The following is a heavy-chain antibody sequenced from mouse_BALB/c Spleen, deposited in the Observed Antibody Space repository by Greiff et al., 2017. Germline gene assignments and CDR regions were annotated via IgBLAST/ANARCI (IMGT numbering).Heavy chain of an antibody. V-gene: IGHV5-17*02. CDR3: ARGLRRGAMDY. J-gene: IGHJ4*01. CDR1: GFTFSSFG. Sequence: DVQLVESGGGLVQPGGSRKLSCAASGFTFSSFGMHWVRQAPEKGLEWVAYISSGSSTIYYADTVKGRFTISRDNPKNTLFLQMTSLRSEDTAMYYCARGLRRGAMDYWGQGTSVTVSS. D-gene: IGHD2-2*01. CDR2: ISSGSSTI.